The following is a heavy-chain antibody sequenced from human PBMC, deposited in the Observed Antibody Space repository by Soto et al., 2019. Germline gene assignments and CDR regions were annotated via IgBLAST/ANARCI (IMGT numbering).Heavy chain of an antibody. CDR2: IFHSGST. J-gene: IGHJ4*01. CDR1: GYSISSGYY. V-gene: IGHV4-38-2*02. D-gene: IGHD3-22*01. Sequence: PSETLSLTCAVSGYSISSGYYWGWIRQPPGKGLEWIGSIFHSGSTYYNPSLKSRVTISVDTSQNHFSLKLSSVTAADTAVYYCAREDYYGGSGYYYYFDYWGHGTLVTVSS. CDR3: AREDYYGGSGYYYYFDY.